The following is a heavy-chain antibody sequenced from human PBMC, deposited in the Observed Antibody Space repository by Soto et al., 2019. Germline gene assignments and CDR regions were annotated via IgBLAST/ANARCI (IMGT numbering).Heavy chain of an antibody. CDR1: GYTFTSYA. V-gene: IGHV1-3*01. Sequence: ASVKVSCKASGYTFTSYAMHWVRQAPGQRLEWMGWINAGNGNTKYSQKFQGRVTITRDTSASTAYMELSSLRSEDTAVYYCARDRFLGWLRNYYGMDVWGQGTTVTGSS. CDR2: INAGNGNT. J-gene: IGHJ6*02. D-gene: IGHD3-3*01. CDR3: ARDRFLGWLRNYYGMDV.